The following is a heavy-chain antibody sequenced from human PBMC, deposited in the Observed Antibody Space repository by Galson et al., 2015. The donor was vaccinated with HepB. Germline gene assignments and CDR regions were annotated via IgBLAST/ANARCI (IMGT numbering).Heavy chain of an antibody. D-gene: IGHD6-13*01. J-gene: IGHJ6*02. Sequence: SVKVSCKASGGTFSSYAISWVRQAPGQGLEWMGGIIPIFGTANYAQKFQGRVTITADESTSTAYMELSSLRSEDTAVYYCARDGARVGGYSSSWYLGYYYGMDVWGQGTTVTVSS. CDR1: GGTFSSYA. CDR2: IIPIFGTA. CDR3: ARDGARVGGYSSSWYLGYYYGMDV. V-gene: IGHV1-69*13.